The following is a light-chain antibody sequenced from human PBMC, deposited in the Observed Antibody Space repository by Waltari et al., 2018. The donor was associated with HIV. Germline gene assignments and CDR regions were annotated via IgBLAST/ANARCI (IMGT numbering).Light chain of an antibody. Sequence: QSALTQPASVSGSLGQSISISCSGSSSDLCLYNLFSWYQVSPGKAPKLIIQEVNKRPSGVSDRFSGSKSGKTASLTISGLQTEDEADYYCCSYAGDSNYVFGTGTKVTVL. V-gene: IGLV2-23*02. CDR2: EVN. J-gene: IGLJ1*01. CDR1: SSDLCLYNL. CDR3: CSYAGDSNYV.